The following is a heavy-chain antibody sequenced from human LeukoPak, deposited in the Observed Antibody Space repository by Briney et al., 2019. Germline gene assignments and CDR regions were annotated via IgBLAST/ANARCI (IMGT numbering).Heavy chain of an antibody. CDR2: IYYSGST. Sequence: SETLSLTCTVSGVSISSYYWSWIRQPPGKGLEWIGYIYYSGSTNYNPSLKSRVTMSVDTSKNQFSLKLSSVTAADTAVYYCAREEYSSSSPYYYYYMDVWGKGTTVTVSS. J-gene: IGHJ6*03. D-gene: IGHD6-6*01. CDR3: AREEYSSSSPYYYYYMDV. V-gene: IGHV4-59*12. CDR1: GVSISSYY.